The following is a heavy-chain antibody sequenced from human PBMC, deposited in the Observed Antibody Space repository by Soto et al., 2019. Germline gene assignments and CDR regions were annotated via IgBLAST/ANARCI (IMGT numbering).Heavy chain of an antibody. J-gene: IGHJ4*02. CDR3: ASAIVLVPAAMPHIDY. CDR2: IYHSGST. Sequence: SETLSLTCAVSGGSISSGGYSWSWIRQPPGKGLEGIGYIYHSGSTYYKPSLKSRDTITVDRYKNKFSLKLSSVTAAATAVYYCASAIVLVPAAMPHIDYWRKGNLVTVSS. CDR1: GGSISSGGYS. D-gene: IGHD2-2*01. V-gene: IGHV4-30-2*01.